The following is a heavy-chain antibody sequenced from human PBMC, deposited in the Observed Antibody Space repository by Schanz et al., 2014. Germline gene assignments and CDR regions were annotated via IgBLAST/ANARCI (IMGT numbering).Heavy chain of an antibody. CDR3: ARDSRPNYDFLTAYYSIDY. CDR1: GFTFSDYY. V-gene: IGHV3-66*01. D-gene: IGHD3-9*01. CDR2: IYASGAT. J-gene: IGHJ4*02. Sequence: EVQLVESGGGLVQPGGSLRLSCAASGFTFSDYYMSWIRQAPGKGLEWVSTIYASGATYYADSVKRRFTISRDISKNTLHLQVTSLRAEDTAVYYCARDSRPNYDFLTAYYSIDYWGQGTLVTVSS.